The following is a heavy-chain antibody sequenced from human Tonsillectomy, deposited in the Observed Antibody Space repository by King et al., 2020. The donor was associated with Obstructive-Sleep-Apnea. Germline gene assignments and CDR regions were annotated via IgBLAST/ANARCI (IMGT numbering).Heavy chain of an antibody. Sequence: QLQLHESGPGLVRPSETLSLTCTVSGASVSSSSYYWGWVRQPPGKGLEWIGAIYSSGSTDYNPSFRSRVTISEDTSKSQFSLRLSPVTAADTAVYFCASSEGYSPCDFWGQGTLVTVSS. CDR1: GASVSSSSYY. CDR3: ASSEGYSPCDF. J-gene: IGHJ4*02. V-gene: IGHV4-39*01. CDR2: IYSSGST. D-gene: IGHD5-24*01.